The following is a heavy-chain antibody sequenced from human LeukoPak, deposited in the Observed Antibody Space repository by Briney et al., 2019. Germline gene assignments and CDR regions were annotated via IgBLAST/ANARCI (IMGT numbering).Heavy chain of an antibody. Sequence: SETLSLTCTVSGGSISSGSYYWSWIRQPAGKGLEWIGCIYTSGSTNYNPSLKSRVTISVDTSKNQFSLKLSSVTAADTAVYYCATDQFGELSYWGQGTLVTVSS. V-gene: IGHV4-61*02. J-gene: IGHJ4*02. CDR2: IYTSGST. CDR3: ATDQFGELSY. D-gene: IGHD3-10*01. CDR1: GGSISSGSYY.